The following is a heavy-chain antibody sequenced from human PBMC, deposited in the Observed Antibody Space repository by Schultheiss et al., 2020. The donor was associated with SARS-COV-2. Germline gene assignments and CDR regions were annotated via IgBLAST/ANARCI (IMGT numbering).Heavy chain of an antibody. Sequence: SETLSLTCAVYGGSFSGYYWSWIRQPPGKGLEWIGRIYTSGSTNYNPSLKSRVTISVDTSKNQFSLKLSSVTAADTAVYYCARAVTTMDDAFDIWGQGTMVTVSS. J-gene: IGHJ3*02. CDR3: ARAVTTMDDAFDI. CDR1: GGSFSGYY. CDR2: IYTSGST. D-gene: IGHD4-11*01. V-gene: IGHV4-59*10.